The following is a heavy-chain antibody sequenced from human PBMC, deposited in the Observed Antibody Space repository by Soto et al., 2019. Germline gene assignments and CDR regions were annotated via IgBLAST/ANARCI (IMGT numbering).Heavy chain of an antibody. CDR3: ASAATTEHHYYYYRMDV. J-gene: IGHJ6*02. Sequence: ASVKVSCNASGYTFTGYYIHCVRQAPGQGLEWMGWINPNIGGTNYAQKFQGRVTRTRDTSISTAYMELSRLRSEDTAVYYCASAATTEHHYYYYRMDVWGQRPTVNVSS. V-gene: IGHV1-2*02. D-gene: IGHD5-12*01. CDR1: GYTFTGYY. CDR2: INPNIGGT.